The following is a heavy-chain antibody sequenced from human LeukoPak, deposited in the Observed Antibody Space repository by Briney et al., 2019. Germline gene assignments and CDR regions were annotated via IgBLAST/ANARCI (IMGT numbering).Heavy chain of an antibody. V-gene: IGHV4-39*07. CDR2: IYYSGST. Sequence: SETLSLTCTVSGGSISSSSYYWGWIRQPPGKGLEWIGSIYYSGSTYYNPSLKSRVTISVDTSKNQFSLKLSSVTAADTAVYYCARGYSSSSLFRTRPAYDYWGQGTLVTVSS. D-gene: IGHD6-6*01. CDR3: ARGYSSSSLFRTRPAYDY. CDR1: GGSISSSSYY. J-gene: IGHJ4*02.